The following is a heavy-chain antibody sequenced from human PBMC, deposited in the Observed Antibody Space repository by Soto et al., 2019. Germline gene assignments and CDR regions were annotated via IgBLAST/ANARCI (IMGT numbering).Heavy chain of an antibody. CDR2: IYYSGST. CDR1: GGSISSRSYY. D-gene: IGHD3-9*01. CDR3: ARHERHYDILTGGDYYYYGMDV. Sequence: SETLSLTCTVSGGSISSRSYYWGWIRQPPGKGLEWIGSIYYSGSTYYNPSLKSRVTISVDTSKNQLSLKLSSVTAADTAMYYCARHERHYDILTGGDYYYYGMDVWGQGTTVTVSS. V-gene: IGHV4-39*01. J-gene: IGHJ6*02.